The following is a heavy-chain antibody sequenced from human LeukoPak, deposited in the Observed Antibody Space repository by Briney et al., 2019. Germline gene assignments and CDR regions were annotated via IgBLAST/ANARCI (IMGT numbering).Heavy chain of an antibody. CDR2: INPSGGST. CDR3: ARDIYPDITMVRGVTFDY. V-gene: IGHV1-46*01. CDR1: GYTFTSYY. D-gene: IGHD3-10*01. J-gene: IGHJ4*02. Sequence: GASVKVSCKASGYTFTSYYMHWVRQAPGQGLEWMGIINPSGGSTSYAQKFQGRVTMTTDTSTSTAYMELRSLRSDDTAVYYCARDIYPDITMVRGVTFDYWGQGTLVTVSS.